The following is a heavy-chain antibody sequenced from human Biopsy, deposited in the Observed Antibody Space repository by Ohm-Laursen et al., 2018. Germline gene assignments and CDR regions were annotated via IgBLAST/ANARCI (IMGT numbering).Heavy chain of an antibody. CDR1: GYNFGNYY. V-gene: IGHV1-46*01. D-gene: IGHD2-21*01. CDR3: ARESPLRLGVCGAIRCFKEVFGMDV. Sequence: GASVKVSCKASGYNFGNYYINWVRQVPGQGLEWLGVLNPVAEATIHAQKFQDRITLTRDTSTNTVYMDLTSLSFEDTAVYYCARESPLRLGVCGAIRCFKEVFGMDVWGQGTTVIVSS. CDR2: LNPVAEAT. J-gene: IGHJ6*02.